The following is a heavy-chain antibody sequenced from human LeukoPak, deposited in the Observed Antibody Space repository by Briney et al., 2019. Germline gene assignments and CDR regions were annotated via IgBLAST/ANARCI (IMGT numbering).Heavy chain of an antibody. V-gene: IGHV3-23*01. CDR1: GFTFSSYA. D-gene: IGHD5-18*01. CDR2: ISGSGGST. J-gene: IGHJ4*02. CDR3: AKLNGYSYGYSGDY. Sequence: GGSLRLSCAASGFTFSSYAMSWVRQALGKGLEWVSAISGSGGSTYYADSVKGRFTISRDNSKNTLYLQMNSLRAEDTAVYYCAKLNGYSYGYSGDYRGQGTLVTVSS.